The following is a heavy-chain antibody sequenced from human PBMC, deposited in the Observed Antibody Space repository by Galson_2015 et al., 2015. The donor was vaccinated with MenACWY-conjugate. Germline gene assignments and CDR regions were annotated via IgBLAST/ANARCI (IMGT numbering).Heavy chain of an antibody. Sequence: SVKVSCKASGGTFSSYAISWVRQAPGQGLEWMGGIIPIFGTANYAQKFQGRATITADESTSTAYMELSSLRSEDTAVYYCARDRGGSYYYFDYWGQGTLVTVSS. D-gene: IGHD1-26*01. CDR1: GGTFSSYA. J-gene: IGHJ4*02. CDR2: IIPIFGTA. CDR3: ARDRGGSYYYFDY. V-gene: IGHV1-69*13.